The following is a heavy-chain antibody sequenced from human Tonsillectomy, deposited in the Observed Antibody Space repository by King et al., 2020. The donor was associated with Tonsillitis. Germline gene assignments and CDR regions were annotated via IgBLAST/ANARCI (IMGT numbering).Heavy chain of an antibody. V-gene: IGHV4-34*01. J-gene: IGHJ6*03. CDR3: ASLKPYYYGSGREHNYYFVDV. CDR2: INDSETT. D-gene: IGHD3-10*01. Sequence: VQLQQWGAELLKPSETLSLTCAVYGGSLNGYFWSWIRQPPGKGLDWIGEINDSETTNYNPSLKGRVTMSVDTSKNQFSLNLDSVTAADTAVYFCASLKPYYYGSGREHNYYFVDVWGKGTAVTVSS. CDR1: GGSLNGYF.